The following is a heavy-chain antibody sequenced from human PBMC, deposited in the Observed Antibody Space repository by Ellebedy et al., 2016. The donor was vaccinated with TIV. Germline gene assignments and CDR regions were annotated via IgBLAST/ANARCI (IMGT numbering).Heavy chain of an antibody. J-gene: IGHJ4*02. CDR3: ARDRNGVLYY. CDR2: ILFDGANK. Sequence: GESLKISCAASGFTFSDRPQHWVRQAPGKGVAWLALILFDGANKFYADSVKGRFTVSRDNAKNTLYLQMNSLRAEDTAVYYCARDRNGVLYYWGQGTLVTVSS. D-gene: IGHD3-10*01. V-gene: IGHV3-30-3*01. CDR1: GFTFSDRP.